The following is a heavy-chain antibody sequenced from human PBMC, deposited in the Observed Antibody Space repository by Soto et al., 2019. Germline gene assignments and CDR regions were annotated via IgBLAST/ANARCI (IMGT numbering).Heavy chain of an antibody. D-gene: IGHD3-10*01. CDR3: ARLGFSYGFGGHFVY. V-gene: IGHV4-31*03. CDR1: GGSISSGGYH. Sequence: QVQLQESGPGLVKPSQTLSLTCTVSGGSISSGGYHWSWIRQHPGKGLEWIGYIYNSGSTYYNPSLKSRVTISVDTSKNQFSLKLSSVTAADTAVYYCARLGFSYGFGGHFVYWGQGTLVTVSS. J-gene: IGHJ4*02. CDR2: IYNSGST.